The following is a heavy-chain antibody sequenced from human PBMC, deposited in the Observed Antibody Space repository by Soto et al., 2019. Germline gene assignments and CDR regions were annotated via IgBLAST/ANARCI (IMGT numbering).Heavy chain of an antibody. J-gene: IGHJ4*02. Sequence: SETLSLTCFVSGGSVTSHHRSWIRQFPGQGLEWIGEINHSGSTNYNPSLKSRVTISVDTSKNQFSLKLSSVTAADTAVFYCARSPRHIVSTPHDYWGQGTLVTVSS. D-gene: IGHD5-12*01. CDR1: GGSVTSHH. CDR2: INHSGST. CDR3: ARSPRHIVSTPHDY. V-gene: IGHV4-34*01.